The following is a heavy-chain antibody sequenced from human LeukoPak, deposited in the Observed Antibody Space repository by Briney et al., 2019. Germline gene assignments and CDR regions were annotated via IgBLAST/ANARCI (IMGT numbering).Heavy chain of an antibody. CDR3: ASLDCTNGVCYGFDP. CDR1: GFTFSSYS. J-gene: IGHJ5*02. Sequence: GGSLRLSCAASGFTFSSYSMNWVRQAPGKGLEWVSYISSSSSTIYYADSVKGRFTISRDNAKNSLYLQMNSLRAEGTAVYYCASLDCTNGVCYGFDPWGQGTLVTVSS. CDR2: ISSSSSTI. V-gene: IGHV3-48*01. D-gene: IGHD2-8*01.